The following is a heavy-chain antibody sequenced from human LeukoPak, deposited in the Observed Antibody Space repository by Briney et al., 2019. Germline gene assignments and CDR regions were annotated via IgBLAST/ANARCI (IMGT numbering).Heavy chain of an antibody. CDR2: ISSSGSTI. D-gene: IGHD3-10*01. CDR3: ARSPPIWFGALDY. Sequence: SGGSLRLSCAASGFTFSDYYMSWIRQAPGKGLEWVSYISSSGSTIYYADSVKGRFTISRDNAKNSLYLQMNSLRAEDTAVYYCARSPPIWFGALDYWGQGTLVTVSS. V-gene: IGHV3-11*01. CDR1: GFTFSDYY. J-gene: IGHJ4*02.